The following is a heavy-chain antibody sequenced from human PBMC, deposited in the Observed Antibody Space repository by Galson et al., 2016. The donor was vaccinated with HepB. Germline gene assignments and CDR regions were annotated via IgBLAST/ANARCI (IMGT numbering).Heavy chain of an antibody. V-gene: IGHV3-66*01. Sequence: SLRLSCAASGFTVSSNSMTWVRQAPGKGLEWVSFIYSGGTTYYADSVKGRFTISRDNSKNTLYLQINSLRAEDTAVYYCASGINWGQGTTVTVSS. D-gene: IGHD1-26*01. J-gene: IGHJ6*02. CDR1: GFTVSSNS. CDR3: ASGIN. CDR2: IYSGGTT.